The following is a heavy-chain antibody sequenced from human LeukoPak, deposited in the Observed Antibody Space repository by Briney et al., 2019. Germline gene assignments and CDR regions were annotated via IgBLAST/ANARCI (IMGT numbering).Heavy chain of an antibody. CDR2: ISSSSSYI. CDR1: GFTFSSYS. J-gene: IGHJ4*02. D-gene: IGHD3-22*01. V-gene: IGHV3-21*01. Sequence: GGSLRLSCAASGFTFSSYSMNWVRQAPGKGLEWVSSISSSSSYIYYADSVKGRFTISRDNAKNSLYLQMNSLRAEDTAVYYCARDRAAYYDSSGPGHFDYWGQGTLVTVSS. CDR3: ARDRAAYYDSSGPGHFDY.